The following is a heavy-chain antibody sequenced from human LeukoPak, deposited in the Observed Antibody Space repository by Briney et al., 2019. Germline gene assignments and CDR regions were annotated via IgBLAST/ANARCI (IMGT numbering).Heavy chain of an antibody. V-gene: IGHV1-2*02. CDR2: INPNSGAT. CDR1: GYTFTGYY. D-gene: IGHD4-17*01. Sequence: ASVKVSCKASGYTFTGYYMHWVRQAPGQGLEWMGWINPNSGATNYAQKFQGRVTMTRDTSISAAYMELSRLRSDDTAVYYCARDRRGAYGDYATSYWGQGTLVTVSS. CDR3: ARDRRGAYGDYATSY. J-gene: IGHJ4*02.